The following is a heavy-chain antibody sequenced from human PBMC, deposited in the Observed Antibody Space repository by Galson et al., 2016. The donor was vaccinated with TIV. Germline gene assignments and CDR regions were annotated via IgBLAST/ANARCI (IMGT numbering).Heavy chain of an antibody. CDR3: ARGRSGYFDY. V-gene: IGHV3-7*03. Sequence: SLRLSCAASGFTFSSFWMSWVRQAPGKGLEWVTNIKQDGSERYYVDSVKGRFTISRDNAKNSVYLQMNSLRVEDTAVYYCARGRSGYFDYWGRGTLVAVSS. CDR2: IKQDGSER. J-gene: IGHJ4*02. CDR1: GFTFSSFW. D-gene: IGHD3-3*01.